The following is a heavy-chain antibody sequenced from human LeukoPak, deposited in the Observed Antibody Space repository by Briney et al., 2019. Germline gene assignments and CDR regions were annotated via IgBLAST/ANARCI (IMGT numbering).Heavy chain of an antibody. Sequence: EPSETLSLTCTVSGGSISSSSYYWGWLRQPPGKGLEWIGSIYYSGSTYYNPSLKSRVTISVDTSKNQFSLKLSSVTAADTAVYYCAVRFGELFHWFDPWGQGTLVTVSS. CDR2: IYYSGST. CDR3: AVRFGELFHWFDP. J-gene: IGHJ5*02. CDR1: GGSISSSSYY. D-gene: IGHD3-10*01. V-gene: IGHV4-39*01.